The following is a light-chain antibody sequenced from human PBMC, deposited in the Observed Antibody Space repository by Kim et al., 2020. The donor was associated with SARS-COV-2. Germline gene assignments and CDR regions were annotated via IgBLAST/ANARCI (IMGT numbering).Light chain of an antibody. CDR3: QQYGSSYS. J-gene: IGKJ2*03. CDR1: QSVSSSY. V-gene: IGKV3-20*01. CDR2: GAS. Sequence: SLSPGERATLSCRASQSVSSSYLARYQQKPGQAPRLLIYGASSRATGIPDRFSGSGSGTDFTLTISRLEPEDFAVYYCQQYGSSYSFGQGTKLEI.